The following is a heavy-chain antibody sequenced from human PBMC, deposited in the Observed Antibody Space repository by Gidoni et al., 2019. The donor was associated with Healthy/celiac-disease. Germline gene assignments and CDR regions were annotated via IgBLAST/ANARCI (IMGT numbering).Heavy chain of an antibody. J-gene: IGHJ6*02. V-gene: IGHV4-61*02. CDR3: ARDGPGGYYDFWSGYYPNYYYYGMDV. CDR2: IYTSGST. Sequence: SWIRQPAGKGLEWIGRIYTSGSTNYNPSLKSRVTISVDTSKNQFSLKLSSVTAADTAVYYCARDGPGGYYDFWSGYYPNYYYYGMDVWGQGTTVTVSS. D-gene: IGHD3-3*01.